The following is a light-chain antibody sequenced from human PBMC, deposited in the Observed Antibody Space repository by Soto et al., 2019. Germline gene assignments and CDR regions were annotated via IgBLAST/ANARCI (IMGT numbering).Light chain of an antibody. CDR2: PAS. J-gene: IGKJ5*01. CDR3: QQINSYPIT. Sequence: DIQLTQSPSFLSPTVGDRVTITCRASQGISSFLAWYQQKPGKAPKLLIYPASTLQSGVPSRFSGSGSGTEFTLTISSLQPADFATYYCQQINSYPITFGQGTRLEIK. V-gene: IGKV1-9*01. CDR1: QGISSF.